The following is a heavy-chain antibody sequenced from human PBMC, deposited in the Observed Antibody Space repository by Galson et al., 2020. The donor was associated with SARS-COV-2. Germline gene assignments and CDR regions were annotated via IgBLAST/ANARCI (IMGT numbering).Heavy chain of an antibody. J-gene: IGHJ4*02. CDR2: LSGSGVHT. CDR3: AKDGGGWYTSGWYYFDS. D-gene: IGHD6-19*01. CDR1: GFTFTNYA. Sequence: GESLKISCAASGFTFTNYALSWVRQAPGKGLEWVSSLSGSGVHTYYADSVKGRFTISRDNSKNTLYLQMNSLRAEDTALYYCAKDGGGWYTSGWYYFDSWGQGALVTVSS. V-gene: IGHV3-23*01.